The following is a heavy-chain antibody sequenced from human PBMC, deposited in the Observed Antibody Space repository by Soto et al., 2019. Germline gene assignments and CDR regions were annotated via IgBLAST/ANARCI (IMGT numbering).Heavy chain of an antibody. V-gene: IGHV1-69*13. Sequence: SVKVSCKASGGTFNNYPITWVRQAPGEGLEWMGGSIPIFGTANYAQKFQGRVTISVDESTSTAYMELSSLRSEDTAVYYCARGRGYSGDDHYYYFDMDVWGQGTTVTVSS. J-gene: IGHJ6*02. CDR1: GGTFNNYP. CDR2: SIPIFGTA. D-gene: IGHD5-12*01. CDR3: ARGRGYSGDDHYYYFDMDV.